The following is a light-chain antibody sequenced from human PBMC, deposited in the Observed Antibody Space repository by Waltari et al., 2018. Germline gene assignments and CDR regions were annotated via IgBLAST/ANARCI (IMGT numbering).Light chain of an antibody. CDR3: CSCVGRNIYWV. CDR1: SSDVGANNF. V-gene: IGLV2-11*01. CDR2: DIN. Sequence: QSALTQPRSVSGSPGQSVTISCSGTSSDVGANNFVSWYQHHPDKAPKLICYDINKRPSGVPDRFSVSKSGNTASLTISGLQAEDEADYYCCSCVGRNIYWVFGGGTKLTVL. J-gene: IGLJ3*02.